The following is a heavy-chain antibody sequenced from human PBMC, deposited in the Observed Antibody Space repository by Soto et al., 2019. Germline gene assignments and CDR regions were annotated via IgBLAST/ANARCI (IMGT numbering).Heavy chain of an antibody. Sequence: QLQLQESGPGLVKPSETLSLTCSVSGGSINYNSYHWGWIHQPPGQGLEWIGSIFYTGTTFYNPSLESRVTMSVDTSKNSFSLHLTSVTAADTAVYFCARLVVVAPVANVWGQGTLVTVSS. J-gene: IGHJ4*02. CDR2: IFYTGTT. D-gene: IGHD2-2*01. V-gene: IGHV4-39*02. CDR3: ARLVVVAPVANV. CDR1: GGSINYNSYH.